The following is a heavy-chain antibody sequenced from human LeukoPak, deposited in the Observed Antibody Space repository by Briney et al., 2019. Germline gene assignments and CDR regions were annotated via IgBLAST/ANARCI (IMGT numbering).Heavy chain of an antibody. CDR3: ARGYGSGTSPFDY. J-gene: IGHJ4*02. CDR2: IYYSGST. V-gene: IGHV4-59*01. CDR1: GGSISSYY. Sequence: PSETLSLTCTVSGGSISSYYWSWIRQPPGKGLEWIGYIYYSGSTNYNPSLKGRVTISVDTSKNQFSLKLSSVTAADTAVYYCARGYGSGTSPFDYWGQGTLVTVSS. D-gene: IGHD3-10*01.